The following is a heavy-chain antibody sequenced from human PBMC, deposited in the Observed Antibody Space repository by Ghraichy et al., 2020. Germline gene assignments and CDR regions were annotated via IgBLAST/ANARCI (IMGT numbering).Heavy chain of an antibody. CDR1: GFTFSSYG. CDR3: ARDTGEGWLQRSYYYGMDV. CDR2: IWYDGSNK. Sequence: GESLNISCAASGFTFSSYGMHWVRQAPGKGLEWVAVIWYDGSNKYYADSVKGRFTISRDNSKNTLYLQMNSLRAEDTAVYYCARDTGEGWLQRSYYYGMDVWGQGTTVTVSS. V-gene: IGHV3-33*01. J-gene: IGHJ6*02. D-gene: IGHD5-24*01.